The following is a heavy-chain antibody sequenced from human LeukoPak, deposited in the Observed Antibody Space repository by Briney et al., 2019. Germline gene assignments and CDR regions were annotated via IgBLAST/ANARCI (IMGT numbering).Heavy chain of an antibody. Sequence: SVKVSCKASGGTFSSYAISWVRQAPGQGLEWMGRIIPILGIANYAQKFQGRVTITADKSTSTAYMELSSLRSEDTAVYYCASRYFDWSPSYGMDVWGQGTTVTVSS. D-gene: IGHD3-9*01. CDR2: IIPILGIA. V-gene: IGHV1-69*04. CDR1: GGTFSSYA. CDR3: ASRYFDWSPSYGMDV. J-gene: IGHJ6*02.